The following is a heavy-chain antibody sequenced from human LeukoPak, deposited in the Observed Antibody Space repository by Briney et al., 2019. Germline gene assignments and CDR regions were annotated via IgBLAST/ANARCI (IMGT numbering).Heavy chain of an antibody. CDR3: AREEWLRSDYFDY. J-gene: IGHJ4*02. Sequence: ASVKVSCKASGYTCTGYYMHWVRQAPGQGLEWMGWINPNSGGTNYAQKFQGRVTMTRDTSISTAYMELSRLRSDDTAVYYCAREEWLRSDYFDYWGQGTLVTVSS. V-gene: IGHV1-2*02. CDR1: GYTCTGYY. CDR2: INPNSGGT. D-gene: IGHD5-12*01.